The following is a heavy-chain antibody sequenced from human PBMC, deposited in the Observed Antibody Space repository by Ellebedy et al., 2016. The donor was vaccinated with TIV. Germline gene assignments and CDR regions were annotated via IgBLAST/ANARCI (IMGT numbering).Heavy chain of an antibody. V-gene: IGHV3-72*01. Sequence: GESLKISCVASGFTFSNYNMNWVRQAPGKGLEWIGFIRGKIYGGTTEYAGSVKGRFSISRDDSKNSVYLHMNSLKTEDTAVYYCDRGNWYCDPWGRGTLVTVSA. CDR3: DRGNWYCDP. CDR1: GFTFSNYN. J-gene: IGHJ2*01. CDR2: IRGKIYGGTT.